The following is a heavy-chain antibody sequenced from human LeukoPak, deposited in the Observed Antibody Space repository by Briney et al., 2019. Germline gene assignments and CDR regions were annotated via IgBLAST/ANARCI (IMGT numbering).Heavy chain of an antibody. J-gene: IGHJ3*02. CDR1: GFTFSDYI. V-gene: IGHV3-48*04. Sequence: GGSLRLFCAASGFTFSDYIINWVRQAPGKGLEWISYISSSGGTIYYADSVKGRFTISRDNTDNSLFLQMSSLRAEDTAVYYCARERRQWQPFDIWGPGTMVTVSS. CDR3: ARERRQWQPFDI. CDR2: ISSSGGTI. D-gene: IGHD6-19*01.